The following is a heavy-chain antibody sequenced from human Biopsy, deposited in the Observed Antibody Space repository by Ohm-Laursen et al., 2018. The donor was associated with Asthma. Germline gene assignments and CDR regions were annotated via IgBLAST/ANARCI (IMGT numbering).Heavy chain of an antibody. Sequence: SVKVSCKASGYTFINYAIHWARQAPGQRLEWMGWINAGNGNTKYSEKFQGRVTITRDTSASTAYMDLSSLRSEDTAVYYCARTYYDSLTGQVNDALAMWGQGTVVTVSS. D-gene: IGHD3-9*01. CDR2: INAGNGNT. J-gene: IGHJ3*02. CDR1: GYTFINYA. CDR3: ARTYYDSLTGQVNDALAM. V-gene: IGHV1-3*01.